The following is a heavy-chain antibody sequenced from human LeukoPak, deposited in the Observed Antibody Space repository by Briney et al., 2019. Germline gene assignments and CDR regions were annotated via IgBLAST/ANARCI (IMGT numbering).Heavy chain of an antibody. CDR1: GFTFDDYA. V-gene: IGHV3-9*03. Sequence: GGSLRLSCAASGFTFDDYAMHWVRQAPGEGLEWVSGISWNSGSIGYADSVKGRFTISRDNAKNSLYLQMNSLRAEDMALYYCARAVDTAMVQGNAFDIWGQGTMVTVSS. J-gene: IGHJ3*02. CDR3: ARAVDTAMVQGNAFDI. D-gene: IGHD5-18*01. CDR2: ISWNSGSI.